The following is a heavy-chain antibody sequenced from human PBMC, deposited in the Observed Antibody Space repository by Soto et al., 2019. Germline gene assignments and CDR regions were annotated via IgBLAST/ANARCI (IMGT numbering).Heavy chain of an antibody. Sequence: SETLSLTCTVSGGSISSGDYYWSWIRQPPGKGLEWIGYIYYSGSTYYNPSLKSRVTISVDTSKNQFSLKLSSVTAADTAVYYFARGVSLYDSSGYYFVYRWFDPWGQGTLVTVSS. D-gene: IGHD3-22*01. CDR1: GGSISSGDYY. J-gene: IGHJ5*02. CDR2: IYYSGST. CDR3: ARGVSLYDSSGYYFVYRWFDP. V-gene: IGHV4-30-4*01.